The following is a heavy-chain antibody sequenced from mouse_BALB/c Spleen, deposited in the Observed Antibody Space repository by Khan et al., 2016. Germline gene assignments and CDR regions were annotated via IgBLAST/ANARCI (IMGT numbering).Heavy chain of an antibody. CDR3: ARNGITTARYFDV. D-gene: IGHD1-2*01. J-gene: IGHJ1*01. CDR2: ILPGSGST. V-gene: IGHV1-9*01. Sequence: QVQLQQSGAELMKPGASVKISCKATGYTFSSYWIEWVKQRPGHGLEWIGEILPGSGSTNYNEKFKGKATFTADTSSNTAYMQLSSLTSEDSAVYYYARNGITTARYFDVWGAGTTVTVSS. CDR1: GYTFSSYW.